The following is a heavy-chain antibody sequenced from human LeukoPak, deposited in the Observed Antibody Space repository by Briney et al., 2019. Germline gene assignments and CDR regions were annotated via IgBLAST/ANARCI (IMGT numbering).Heavy chain of an antibody. J-gene: IGHJ4*02. D-gene: IGHD4-17*01. V-gene: IGHV1-69*13. CDR2: IIPIFGTT. CDR3: ARARYGNCDY. Sequence: VASVKVSCKASGGTFSSYAISWVRQAPGQGLEWMGGIIPIFGTTNYAQKFQGRVTITADESTSTAYMELSSLRSEDTAVYYCARARYGNCDYWGQGTLVTVSS. CDR1: GGTFSSYA.